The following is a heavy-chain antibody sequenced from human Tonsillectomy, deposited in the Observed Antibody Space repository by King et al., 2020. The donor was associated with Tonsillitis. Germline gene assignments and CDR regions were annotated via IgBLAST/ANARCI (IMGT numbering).Heavy chain of an antibody. J-gene: IGHJ5*02. CDR1: GDSFTNYW. Sequence: QLVQSGAEVKKPGESLKISCKGSGDSFTNYWIGWVRQMPGKGLEWMGIIYPGYSGTRYSPSFQGQVTISADKSISTAYLQWNSLKTSDTAMYYCARQFGLTGDYWFDPWGQGTLVTVSS. CDR3: ARQFGLTGDYWFDP. CDR2: IYPGYSGT. D-gene: IGHD7-27*01. V-gene: IGHV5-51*01.